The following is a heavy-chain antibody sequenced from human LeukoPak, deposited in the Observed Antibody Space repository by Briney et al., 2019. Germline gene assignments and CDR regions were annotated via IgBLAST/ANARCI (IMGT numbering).Heavy chain of an antibody. CDR1: GFTFSSSA. CDR2: ISGSGGST. D-gene: IGHD3-10*01. Sequence: PGGSLRLSCADSGFTFSSSAMSWVREGLGGGLERVSAISGSGGSTYYADSVKGRFTISRDNSKNTLYLQMNSLRAEDTAVYYCAKMGAKYYYGSGSYYNFDYWGQGTLVTVSS. CDR3: AKMGAKYYYGSGSYYNFDY. J-gene: IGHJ4*02. V-gene: IGHV3-23*01.